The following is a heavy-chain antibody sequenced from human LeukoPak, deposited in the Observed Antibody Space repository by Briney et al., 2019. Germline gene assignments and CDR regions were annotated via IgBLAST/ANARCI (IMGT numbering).Heavy chain of an antibody. CDR2: MTPKTGNS. Sequence: GASVKVSCKASGYMFINYDINWARQAAGQGLEWMAWMTPKTGNSGYAQRFQGRVALTRDTSTDTAYMELSNLGSEDTAVYYCARKTCTTTSCLHPWGQGTLVTVSS. CDR3: ARKTCTTTSCLHP. D-gene: IGHD2-2*01. CDR1: GYMFINYD. V-gene: IGHV1-8*01. J-gene: IGHJ5*02.